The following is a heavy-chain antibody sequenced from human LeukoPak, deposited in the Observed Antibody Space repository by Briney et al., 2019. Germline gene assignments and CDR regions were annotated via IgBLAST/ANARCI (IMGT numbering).Heavy chain of an antibody. CDR3: ARRDWGFDY. V-gene: IGHV4-39*07. D-gene: IGHD3/OR15-3a*01. CDR1: GGSISSSRYY. CDR2: IYNSGRT. J-gene: IGHJ4*02. Sequence: SETLSLTCTVSGGSISSSRYYWGWLRQPPGTGLEWIGSIYNSGRTYYNPSLKSRVTISVDTSKNQFSLKLTSVTAADTAVYYCARRDWGFDYWGQGTLVTVSS.